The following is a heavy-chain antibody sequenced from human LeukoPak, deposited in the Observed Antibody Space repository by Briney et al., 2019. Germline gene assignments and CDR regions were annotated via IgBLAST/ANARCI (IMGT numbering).Heavy chain of an antibody. Sequence: SETLSLTCSVSGYSISSGYYWGWIRQPPGKGLEWIGSMYHSGSTYYNPSLKSRVTMSADTSKNQFSLKLSSVTAADTAVYYCASGIVITFGGVIAFDYWGQGTLVTVSS. D-gene: IGHD3-16*02. CDR1: GYSISSGYY. CDR3: ASGIVITFGGVIAFDY. V-gene: IGHV4-38-2*01. CDR2: MYHSGST. J-gene: IGHJ4*02.